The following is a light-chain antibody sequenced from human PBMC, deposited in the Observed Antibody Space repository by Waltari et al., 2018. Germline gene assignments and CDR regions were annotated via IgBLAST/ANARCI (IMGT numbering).Light chain of an antibody. J-gene: IGKJ2*01. V-gene: IGKV1-5*03. CDR3: QQHNSYSYT. CDR2: KES. CDR1: QSVSSW. Sequence: DIQMTQSPSTLSASVGDRVTITCRASQSVSSWLAWYQQKPGRAPKLLIYKESTLHTGVPARFSGSGYGTEFTLTINSLQPDDFATYYCQQHNSYSYTFGQGTNLEIK.